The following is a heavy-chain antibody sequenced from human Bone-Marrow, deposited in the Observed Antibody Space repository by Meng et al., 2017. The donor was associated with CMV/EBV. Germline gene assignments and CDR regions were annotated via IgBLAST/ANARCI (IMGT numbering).Heavy chain of an antibody. CDR1: GITFNNYW. V-gene: IGHV3-15*01. Sequence: GESLKISCVASGITFNNYWMHWVRQDPGKGLVWVGRIKSKTDGGTTDYAAPVKGRFTISRDDSKNTLYLQMNSLKTEDTAVYYCTTDLTNKYYYDSSGYYWFDYWGQGTLVTVSS. D-gene: IGHD3-22*01. J-gene: IGHJ4*02. CDR2: IKSKTDGGTT. CDR3: TTDLTNKYYYDSSGYYWFDY.